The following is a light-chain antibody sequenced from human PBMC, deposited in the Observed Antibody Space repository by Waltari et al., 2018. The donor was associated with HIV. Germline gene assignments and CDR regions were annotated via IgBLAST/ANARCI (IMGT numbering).Light chain of an antibody. CDR1: TSHIGSNS. J-gene: IGLJ2*01. CDR2: TNN. CDR3: AVWDDSLNGNVI. Sequence: SVLTQPPSTSGTPGQRVPISCSGSTSHIGSNSVTSYQQLPGTAPKLVIYTNNQRMPGVPDRFTGSKSGTSASLAISGLQSEDEAHYYCAVWDDSLNGNVIFGGGTKLTVL. V-gene: IGLV1-44*01.